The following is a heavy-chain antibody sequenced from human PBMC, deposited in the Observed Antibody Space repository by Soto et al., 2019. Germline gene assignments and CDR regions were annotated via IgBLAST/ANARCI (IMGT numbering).Heavy chain of an antibody. CDR3: ARGHPQGGMDV. V-gene: IGHV1-69*06. CDR1: GGTFSSYT. J-gene: IGHJ6*02. CDR2: VIPFLDTA. Sequence: QVQLVQSGAEVTKPGSSVKVSCKASGGTFSSYTINWVRQAPGQGLEWMGGVIPFLDTANYAQNFQGRVTITADKSTNTAFMELGSLRSEDTAVYYCARGHPQGGMDVWGQGTTVTVSS.